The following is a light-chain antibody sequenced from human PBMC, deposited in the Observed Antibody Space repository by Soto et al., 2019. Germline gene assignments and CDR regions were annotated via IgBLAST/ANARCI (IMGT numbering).Light chain of an antibody. CDR2: GNS. V-gene: IGLV1-40*01. Sequence: QAVVTQPPSVSGAPGQRVTSSCTGSSSNIGAGYDVHWYQQLPGTAPKLLIYGNSNRPSGVPDRFSGSKSGTSASLAITGLRAEDEADYYCQSYDSSLSGWVFGGGTKLTVL. J-gene: IGLJ3*02. CDR1: SSNIGAGYD. CDR3: QSYDSSLSGWV.